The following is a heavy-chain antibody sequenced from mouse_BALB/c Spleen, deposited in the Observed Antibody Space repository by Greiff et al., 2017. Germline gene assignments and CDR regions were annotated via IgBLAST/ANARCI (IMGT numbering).Heavy chain of an antibody. Sequence: VQLQQSGPELVKPGASVKMSCKASGYTFTDYVICWVKQRTGQGLEWIGEIYPGSGSTYYNEKFKGKDTLTADKSSNTAYMQLSSMTSEDSAVYFCARRYYRDHYFDYWGQGTTLTVSA. V-gene: IGHV1-77*01. J-gene: IGHJ2*01. D-gene: IGHD2-14*01. CDR3: ARRYYRDHYFDY. CDR2: IYPGSGST. CDR1: GYTFTDYV.